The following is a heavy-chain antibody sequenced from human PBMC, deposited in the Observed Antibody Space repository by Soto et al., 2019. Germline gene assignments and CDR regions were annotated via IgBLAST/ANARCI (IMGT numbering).Heavy chain of an antibody. CDR2: IYYSGST. CDR1: GGSISSYY. V-gene: IGHV4-59*08. CDR3: ARLQNYYYYMDV. J-gene: IGHJ6*03. Sequence: SETLSLTCTVSGGSISSYYWSWIRQPPGKGLEWIGYIYYSGSTNYNPSLKSRVTISVDTSKNQFSLKLSSVAAADTAVYYCARLQNYYYYMDVWGKGTTVTVS.